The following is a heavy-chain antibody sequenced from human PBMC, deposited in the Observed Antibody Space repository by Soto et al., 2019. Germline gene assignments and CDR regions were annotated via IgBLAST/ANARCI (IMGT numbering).Heavy chain of an antibody. V-gene: IGHV1-2*02. CDR2: INPNSGGT. J-gene: IGHJ4*02. CDR3: AREYYDFCSGSGY. CDR1: GYTXTGYY. Sequence: SXKVSFRASGYTXTGYYRDLVRQAPGQGLEWMGYINPNSGGTSYAHKFQGRVAMTRDTSISTAYMELKIRRSDDTDLYYCAREYYDFCSGSGYWGQGTLATVSS. D-gene: IGHD3-3*01.